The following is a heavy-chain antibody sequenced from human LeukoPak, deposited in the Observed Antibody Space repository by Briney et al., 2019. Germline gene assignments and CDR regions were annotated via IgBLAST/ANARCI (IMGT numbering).Heavy chain of an antibody. Sequence: PSQTLSLTCTVSGGSISSGDYYWSWIRQPPGKGLEWIGYIYYSGSTYYNPSLKSRVTISVDTSKNQFSLKLSSVTAADTAVYYCARGRRYYDSSGYYLDYWGQGTLVTVSS. CDR3: ARGRRYYDSSGYYLDY. CDR1: GGSISSGDYY. D-gene: IGHD3-22*01. J-gene: IGHJ4*02. CDR2: IYYSGST. V-gene: IGHV4-30-4*01.